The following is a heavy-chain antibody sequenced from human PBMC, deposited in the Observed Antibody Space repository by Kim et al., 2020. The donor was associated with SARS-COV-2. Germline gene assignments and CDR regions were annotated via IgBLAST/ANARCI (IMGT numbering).Heavy chain of an antibody. Sequence: YYNPSLKSRVTISVDTSKNQFSLKLSSVTAADTAVYYCAISSGTTGYFDYWGQGTLVTVSS. J-gene: IGHJ4*02. D-gene: IGHD4-4*01. V-gene: IGHV4-39*01. CDR3: AISSGTTGYFDY.